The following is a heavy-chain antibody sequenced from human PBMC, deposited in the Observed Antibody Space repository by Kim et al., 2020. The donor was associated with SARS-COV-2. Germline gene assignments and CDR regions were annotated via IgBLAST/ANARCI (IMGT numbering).Heavy chain of an antibody. J-gene: IGHJ4*02. V-gene: IGHV4-34*01. CDR3: ARGTRLRWDDY. Sequence: TNYNPSLKSRVTISVDTSKNQFSLKLSSVTAADTAVYYCARGTRLRWDDYWGQGTLVTVSS. CDR2: T. D-gene: IGHD5-12*01.